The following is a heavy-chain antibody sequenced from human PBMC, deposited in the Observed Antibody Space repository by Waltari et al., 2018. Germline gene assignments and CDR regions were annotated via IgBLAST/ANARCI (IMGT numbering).Heavy chain of an antibody. CDR1: GFTVRSNY. V-gene: IGHV3-53*01. D-gene: IGHD3-22*01. J-gene: IGHJ6*02. CDR2: IYSGGST. CDR3: ARDSPLQTYYYDSSGYSNYYYGMDV. Sequence: EVQLVESGGGLIQPGGSLRLSCAASGFTVRSNYMSWVRQAPGKGLEWVSVIYSGGSTYYADSVKGRFTISRDNSKNTLYLQMNSLRAEDTAVYYCARDSPLQTYYYDSSGYSNYYYGMDVWGQGTTVTVSS.